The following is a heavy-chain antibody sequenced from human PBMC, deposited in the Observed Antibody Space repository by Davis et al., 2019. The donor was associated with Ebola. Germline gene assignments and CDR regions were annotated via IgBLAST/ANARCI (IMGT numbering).Heavy chain of an antibody. Sequence: PSETLSLTCAVYGGSFSGYYWSWIRQPPGKGLEWIGEINHSGSTNYNPSLKSRVTISVDTSKNQFSLKLSSVTAADTAVYYCARGNSSSWYVDYWGQGTLVTVSS. CDR1: GGSFSGYY. D-gene: IGHD6-13*01. V-gene: IGHV4-34*01. CDR3: ARGNSSSWYVDY. CDR2: INHSGST. J-gene: IGHJ4*02.